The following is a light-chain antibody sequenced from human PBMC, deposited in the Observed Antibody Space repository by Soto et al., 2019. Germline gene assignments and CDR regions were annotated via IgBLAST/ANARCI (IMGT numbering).Light chain of an antibody. CDR1: QSISSW. CDR3: QQYNSYSLT. V-gene: IGKV1-5*01. CDR2: DAS. J-gene: IGKJ4*01. Sequence: EIHVTQSPSTLSACVGDRVTITCRASQSISSWLAWYQQKPGKAPKLLIYDASSLESGVPSRFSGSGSGTEFTLTISSLQPDDFATYYCQQYNSYSLTFGGGTKVDIK.